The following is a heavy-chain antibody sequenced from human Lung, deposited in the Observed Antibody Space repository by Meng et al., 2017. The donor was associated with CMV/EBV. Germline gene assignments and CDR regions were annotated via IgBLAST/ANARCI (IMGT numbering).Heavy chain of an antibody. CDR2: VNPISDDT. J-gene: IGHJ4*01. Sequence: SCQASGYSFSGFYLNWARPAPGHGLEWLGRVNPISDDTHLAQKFEGRITVTRGATINTAFMELTRLRPDDTAVYYCAKSSDNGWSSWGPGTLVTVSS. CDR3: AKSSDNGWSS. D-gene: IGHD6-19*01. V-gene: IGHV1-2*06. CDR1: GYSFSGFY.